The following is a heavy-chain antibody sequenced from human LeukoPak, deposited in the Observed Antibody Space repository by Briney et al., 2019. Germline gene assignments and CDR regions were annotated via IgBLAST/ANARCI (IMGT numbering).Heavy chain of an antibody. CDR3: ASRDKGYYYGMDV. Sequence: GGSLRLSCAASGFTVSGNYMSWVRQAPGKGLEWVSLLYSGGSTYYAASVTGRFSISRDNSKNTLYLQMNSLRAEDTAVYYCASRDKGYYYGMDVWGQGATVTVSS. J-gene: IGHJ6*02. CDR2: LYSGGST. V-gene: IGHV3-66*01. CDR1: GFTVSGNY. D-gene: IGHD5-24*01.